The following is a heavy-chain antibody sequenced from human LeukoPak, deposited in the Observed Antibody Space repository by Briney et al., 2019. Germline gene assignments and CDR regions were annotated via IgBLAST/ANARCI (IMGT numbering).Heavy chain of an antibody. CDR3: ARDLGTYGYIDS. Sequence: PSETLSLTCTVSGGSISSGSYYWSWIRQPAGKGLEWIGHIYTSGSTNYNPSLKSRVTVSVDMSKNQFSLNLSSVTAADTAVYYCARDLGTYGYIDSWGQGTLVTVSS. D-gene: IGHD3-16*01. J-gene: IGHJ4*02. V-gene: IGHV4-61*09. CDR1: GGSISSGSYY. CDR2: IYTSGST.